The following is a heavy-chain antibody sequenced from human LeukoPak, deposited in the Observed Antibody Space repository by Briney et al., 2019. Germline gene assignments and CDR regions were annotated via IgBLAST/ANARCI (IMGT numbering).Heavy chain of an antibody. CDR2: ISAYNGNT. D-gene: IGHD3-10*01. CDR3: ARDRTMVRGVIIPRNWFDP. V-gene: IGHV1-18*01. CDR1: GYTFTNYV. J-gene: IGHJ5*02. Sequence: ASVKVSCKASGYTFTNYVISWVRQAPGQGLEWMGWISAYNGNTNYAQKFQDRVTMTRDMSTSTVYMELSSLRSEDTAVYYCARDRTMVRGVIIPRNWFDPWGQGTLVTVSS.